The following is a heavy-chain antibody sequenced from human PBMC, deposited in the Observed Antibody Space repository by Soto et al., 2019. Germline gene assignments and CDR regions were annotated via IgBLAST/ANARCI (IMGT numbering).Heavy chain of an antibody. CDR1: GFTFSSYS. CDR2: ISSSSSYI. J-gene: IGHJ4*02. Sequence: PGGSLRLSCAASGFTFSSYSMNWVRQAPGKGLEWVSSISSSSSYIYYADSVKGRFAISRDNAKNSLYLQMNSLRAEDTAVYYCARDLFRGPVGVDYWGQGTLVTSPQ. D-gene: IGHD2-15*01. V-gene: IGHV3-21*01. CDR3: ARDLFRGPVGVDY.